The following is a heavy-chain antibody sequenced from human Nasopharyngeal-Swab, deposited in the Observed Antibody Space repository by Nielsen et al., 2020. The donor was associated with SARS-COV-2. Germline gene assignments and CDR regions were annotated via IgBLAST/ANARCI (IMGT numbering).Heavy chain of an antibody. D-gene: IGHD1-1*01. CDR3: ARDGTRYNWNDYYYYGMDV. Sequence: ASVKVSCKASGSTFTGYYMHWVRQAPGQGLEWMGRINPNSGGTNYAQKFQGRVTMTRDTSISTAYMELSRLRSDDTAVYYCARDGTRYNWNDYYYYGMDVWGQGTTVTVSS. J-gene: IGHJ6*02. CDR1: GSTFTGYY. CDR2: INPNSGGT. V-gene: IGHV1-2*06.